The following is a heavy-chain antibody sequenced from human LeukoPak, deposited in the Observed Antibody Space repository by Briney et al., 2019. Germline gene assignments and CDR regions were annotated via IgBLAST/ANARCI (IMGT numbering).Heavy chain of an antibody. CDR1: GFTFSSYT. Sequence: GGSLRLSCEASGFTFSSYTIHWVRQTAGKGLEWVSSIGSSSSYTYYSDSVKGRFTISRDNAKNSLYLQMTSLRAEDTAAYYCARGFCTTTRCYEHYNYYYMDVWGKGTTVTVSS. V-gene: IGHV3-21*01. CDR2: IGSSSSYT. D-gene: IGHD2-2*01. CDR3: ARGFCTTTRCYEHYNYYYMDV. J-gene: IGHJ6*03.